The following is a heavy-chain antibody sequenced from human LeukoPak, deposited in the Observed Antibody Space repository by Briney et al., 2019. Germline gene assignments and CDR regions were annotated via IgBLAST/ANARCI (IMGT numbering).Heavy chain of an antibody. V-gene: IGHV4-34*01. D-gene: IGHD6-13*01. CDR2: INHSGST. Sequence: PSETLSLTCAVYGGSFSGYYWSWIRHPPGKGLEWIGEINHSGSTNYNPSLKSRVTISVDTSKNQFSLKLSSVTAADTAVYYCARGGMQQLELDYWGQGTLVTVSS. CDR1: GGSFSGYY. CDR3: ARGGMQQLELDY. J-gene: IGHJ4*02.